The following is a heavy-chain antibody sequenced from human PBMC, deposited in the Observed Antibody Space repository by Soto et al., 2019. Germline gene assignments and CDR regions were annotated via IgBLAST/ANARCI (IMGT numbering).Heavy chain of an antibody. J-gene: IGHJ6*02. CDR2: ISYDGSNK. Sequence: GGSLRLSCAASGFTFSSYGMHWVRQAPGKGLEWVAVISYDGSNKYYADSVKGRFTISRDNSKNTLYLQMNSLRAEDTAVYYCAKDSAAFYYRSSTSCPEQRYYYGMDVWGQGTTVTVSS. D-gene: IGHD2-2*01. CDR1: GFTFSSYG. CDR3: AKDSAAFYYRSSTSCPEQRYYYGMDV. V-gene: IGHV3-30*18.